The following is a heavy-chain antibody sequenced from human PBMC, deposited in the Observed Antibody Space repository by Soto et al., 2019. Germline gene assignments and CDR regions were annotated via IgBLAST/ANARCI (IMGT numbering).Heavy chain of an antibody. CDR2: ISAGGGTT. Sequence: GGSLRLSCVASGVTFSNYAMSWVRQAPGEGLEWVSVISAGGGTTYYADFVKGRFTISRDNSRNTLYMQMNSLGAEDTAIYYCAKGTTSGWPYYFDYWGQGTLVTVSS. CDR3: AKGTTSGWPYYFDY. D-gene: IGHD6-19*01. V-gene: IGHV3-23*01. CDR1: GVTFSNYA. J-gene: IGHJ4*02.